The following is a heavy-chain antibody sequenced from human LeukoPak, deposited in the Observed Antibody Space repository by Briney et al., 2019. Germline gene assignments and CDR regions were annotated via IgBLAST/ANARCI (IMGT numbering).Heavy chain of an antibody. V-gene: IGHV4-38-2*02. CDR2: IYHSGST. D-gene: IGHD3-22*01. J-gene: IGHJ3*02. CDR1: GYSISSGYY. CDR3: ARELGYDSSGYGAFDI. Sequence: SETLSLTCTVSGYSISSGYYWGWIRQPPGKGMEWIGSIYHSGSTYYNPSLKSRVTISVNTSKNQFPLELSSVTAADTAVYYCARELGYDSSGYGAFDIWGQGTMVTVSS.